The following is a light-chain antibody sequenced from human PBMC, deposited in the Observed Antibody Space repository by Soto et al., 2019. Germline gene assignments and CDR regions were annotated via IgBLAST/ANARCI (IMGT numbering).Light chain of an antibody. J-gene: IGKJ1*01. CDR1: QSINAW. Sequence: IQMTQTNTTLSASVGDRVTITCRASQSINAWLAWYQQKPGKAPKLLIYDVSTLDSGVPSRFSGSASGTEFTLTISSLESDDFATYYCQQYHRYSTFRQAAKVDI. CDR2: DVS. V-gene: IGKV1-5*01. CDR3: QQYHRYST.